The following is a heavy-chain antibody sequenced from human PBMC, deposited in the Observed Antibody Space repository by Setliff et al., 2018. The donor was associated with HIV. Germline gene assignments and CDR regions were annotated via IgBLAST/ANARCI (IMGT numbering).Heavy chain of an antibody. D-gene: IGHD3-22*01. CDR3: ANDLDSNGYQRRAEYFHH. V-gene: IGHV3-30*02. CDR2: IRYDGSDE. CDR1: GFTFSKYA. J-gene: IGHJ1*01. Sequence: QPGGSLRLSCTTSGFTFSKYAMHWVRQAPGEGLQWVAYIRYDGSDEDYADSVNGRFSISRDNSKSTVYLQMYSLRPEYTALYYCANDLDSNGYQRRAEYFHHRGRGTLVTVSS.